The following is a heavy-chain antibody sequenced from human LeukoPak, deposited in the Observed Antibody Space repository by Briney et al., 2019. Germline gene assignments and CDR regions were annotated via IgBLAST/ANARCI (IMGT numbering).Heavy chain of an antibody. CDR1: GFTFSSYS. V-gene: IGHV3-21*01. D-gene: IGHD4-23*01. CDR3: ARVTGDYGGNSADY. J-gene: IGHJ4*02. Sequence: GGSLRLSCAASGFTFSSYSMNWVRQAPGKGLXXXXXISSSSSYIYYADSVKGRFTISRDNAKNSLYLQMNSLRAEDTAVYYCARVTGDYGGNSADYWGQGTLVTVSS. CDR2: ISSSSSYI.